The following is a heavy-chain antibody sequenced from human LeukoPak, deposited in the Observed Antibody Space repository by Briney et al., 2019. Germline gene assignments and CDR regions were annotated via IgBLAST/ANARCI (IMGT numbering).Heavy chain of an antibody. CDR1: GFTFSSYA. CDR3: ARAESGGIYYFDY. J-gene: IGHJ4*02. V-gene: IGHV3-30-3*01. CDR2: ISYDGSNK. D-gene: IGHD6-13*01. Sequence: PGGSLRLSCAASGFTFSSYAMHWVRQAPGKGLEWVAVISYDGSNKYYADPVKGRFTISRDNSKNTLYLQMNSLRAEDTAVYYCARAESGGIYYFDYWGQGTLVTVSS.